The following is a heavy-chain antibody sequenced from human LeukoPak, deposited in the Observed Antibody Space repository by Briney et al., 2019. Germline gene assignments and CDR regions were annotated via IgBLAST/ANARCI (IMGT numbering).Heavy chain of an antibody. V-gene: IGHV4-4*02. CDR3: ARGLRGSRFDY. CDR2: IYHSGST. Sequence: SGTLSLTCAVSGGSISSSNWRSWVRQPPGKGLEWIGGIYHSGSTNYNPSLKGRVTISVDKSKNQFSLKLSSVTAADTAVYYCARGLRGSRFDYWGQGTLVTVSS. CDR1: GGSISSSNW. J-gene: IGHJ4*02. D-gene: IGHD2-15*01.